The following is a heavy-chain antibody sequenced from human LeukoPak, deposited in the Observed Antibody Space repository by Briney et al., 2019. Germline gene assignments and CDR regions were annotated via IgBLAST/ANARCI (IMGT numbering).Heavy chain of an antibody. Sequence: SETLSLTCAVYGGSFSGYYWSWIRQPPGEGLEWIGEINHSGSTNYNPSLKSRVTISVDTSKNQFSLKLSSVTAADTAVYYCARGVDNWNVFWFDPWGQGTLVTVSS. J-gene: IGHJ5*02. CDR1: GGSFSGYY. V-gene: IGHV4-34*01. D-gene: IGHD1-20*01. CDR2: INHSGST. CDR3: ARGVDNWNVFWFDP.